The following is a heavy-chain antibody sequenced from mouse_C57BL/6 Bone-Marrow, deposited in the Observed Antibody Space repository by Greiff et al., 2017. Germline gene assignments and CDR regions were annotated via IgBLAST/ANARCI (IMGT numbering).Heavy chain of an antibody. V-gene: IGHV14-4*01. Sequence: VQLQQSGAELVRPGASVKLSCTASGFNIKDDYMHWVKQRPEQGLEWIGWIDPENGDTEYASKFQGKATITADTSSNTAYLPLSSLTSEDTAVYYCTTDPPGGCWFAYWGQGTLVTVSA. CDR1: GFNIKDDY. CDR2: IDPENGDT. D-gene: IGHD1-1*02. CDR3: TTDPPGGCWFAY. J-gene: IGHJ3*01.